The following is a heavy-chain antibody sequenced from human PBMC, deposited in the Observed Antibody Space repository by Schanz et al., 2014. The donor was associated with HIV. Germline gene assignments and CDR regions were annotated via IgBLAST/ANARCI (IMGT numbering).Heavy chain of an antibody. V-gene: IGHV3-7*01. J-gene: IGHJ4*02. CDR2: INGDETEK. CDR3: TTDQFGGYFVH. CDR1: GLTFRNYW. D-gene: IGHD5-12*01. Sequence: EVQLAESGGALVQPGGSLRLSCAVSGLTFRNYWMAWVRQAPGKGREWVANINGDETEKYYVDSVRGRFTISRDNAKNSLYLQMNSLRDDDMAVYYCTTDQFGGYFVHWGQGALVTVSS.